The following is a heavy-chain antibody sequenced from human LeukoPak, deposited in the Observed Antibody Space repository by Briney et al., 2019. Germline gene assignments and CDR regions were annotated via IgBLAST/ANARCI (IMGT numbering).Heavy chain of an antibody. CDR3: AREGAAAASTAFDI. CDR2: INPNSGGT. J-gene: IGHJ3*02. Sequence: ASVKVSCKASGYTFTVYYMHWVRQAPGQGLEWMGWINPNSGGTNYAQKFQGRVTMTRDTSISTAYMELSRLRSDDTAVYYCAREGAAAASTAFDIWGQGTMVTVSS. CDR1: GYTFTVYY. D-gene: IGHD6-13*01. V-gene: IGHV1-2*02.